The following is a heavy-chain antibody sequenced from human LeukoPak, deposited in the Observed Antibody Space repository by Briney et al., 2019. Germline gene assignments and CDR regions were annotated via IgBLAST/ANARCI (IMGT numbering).Heavy chain of an antibody. CDR3: VRDLGPSSTCCSGLRDV. Sequence: GGSLRLSCEACALTFSRYWMNWLRQAPGKGLEWVANIKQDGSEKYYVDSVKGRFTISRDNAKKSLYLQMNSLRAEDTAGYYCVRDLGPSSTCCSGLRDVWGKGTTVTVSS. V-gene: IGHV3-7*01. D-gene: IGHD2-2*01. J-gene: IGHJ6*04. CDR1: ALTFSRYW. CDR2: IKQDGSEK.